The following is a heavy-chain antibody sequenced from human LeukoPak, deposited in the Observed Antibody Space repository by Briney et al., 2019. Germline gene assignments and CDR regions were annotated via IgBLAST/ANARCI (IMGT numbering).Heavy chain of an antibody. J-gene: IGHJ4*02. D-gene: IGHD5-18*01. CDR2: INHSGST. CDR3: ARGARSSYGDY. V-gene: IGHV4-34*01. Sequence: SETLSLTCAVYGGSFSGYYWSWIRQPPGKGLEWIGEINHSGSTNYNPSLKSRVTISVDTSKNQFSLKLSSVTAADTAVYYCARGARSSYGDYWGQGTLVTVSS. CDR1: GGSFSGYY.